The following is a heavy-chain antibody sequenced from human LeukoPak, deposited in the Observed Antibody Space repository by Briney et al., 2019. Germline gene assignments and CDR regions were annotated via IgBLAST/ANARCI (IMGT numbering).Heavy chain of an antibody. V-gene: IGHV1-3*01. J-gene: IGHJ4*02. CDR3: AREVHSSGWYYFDY. Sequence: ASVKVSCKASGYTFTSYAMHWVRQAPGQRREGMGWINGGNGNTKYSKKLQGRVTITRDTSASTAYMEVSSLRSEDTAVYYCAREVHSSGWYYFDYWGQGTLVTVSS. D-gene: IGHD6-19*01. CDR2: INGGNGNT. CDR1: GYTFTSYA.